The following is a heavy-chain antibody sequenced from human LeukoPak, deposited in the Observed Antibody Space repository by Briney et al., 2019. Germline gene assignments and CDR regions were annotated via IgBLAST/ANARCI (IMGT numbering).Heavy chain of an antibody. CDR2: INPNSGGT. V-gene: IGHV1-2*02. D-gene: IGHD2-2*02. Sequence: ASVKVSCKASGYTFTGYYMHWVRQAPGQGLEWMGWINPNSGGTNYAQKFQGRVTMTRDTSISTAYMELSSLRSEDTAVYYCVSHCSSTSCYTVSGDYWGQGTLVTVSS. CDR1: GYTFTGYY. CDR3: VSHCSSTSCYTVSGDY. J-gene: IGHJ4*02.